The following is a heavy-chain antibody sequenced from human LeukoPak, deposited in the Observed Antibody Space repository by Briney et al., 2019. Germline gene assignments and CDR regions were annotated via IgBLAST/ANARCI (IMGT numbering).Heavy chain of an antibody. J-gene: IGHJ5*02. CDR3: ARVHSYYDFWSGYFTSNWFDP. Sequence: ASVKVSCKASGYTFTSYDINWVRQATGQGLEWMGWMNPNSGNTGYAQKFQGRVTMTRNTSISTAYTELSSLRSEDTAVYYCARVHSYYDFWSGYFTSNWFDPWGQGTLVTVSS. CDR1: GYTFTSYD. D-gene: IGHD3-3*01. CDR2: MNPNSGNT. V-gene: IGHV1-8*01.